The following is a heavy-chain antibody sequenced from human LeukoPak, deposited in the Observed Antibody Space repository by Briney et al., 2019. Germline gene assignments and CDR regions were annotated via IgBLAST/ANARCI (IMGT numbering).Heavy chain of an antibody. CDR3: ARDSALWFGENNVDAYDI. V-gene: IGHV3-30*03. Sequence: GRSLRLSCAASGLTFSNYGMHWVRQAPGKGLEWVALISYDGSNKYYSDSVKGRFTISRDNSKNTLYLQMNSLRTEDTAVYYCARDSALWFGENNVDAYDIWGQGTMVTVSS. D-gene: IGHD3-10*01. CDR1: GLTFSNYG. J-gene: IGHJ3*02. CDR2: ISYDGSNK.